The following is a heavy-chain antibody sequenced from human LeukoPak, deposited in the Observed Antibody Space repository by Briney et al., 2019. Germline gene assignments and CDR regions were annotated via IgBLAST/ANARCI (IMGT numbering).Heavy chain of an antibody. CDR3: ARVLAPFYYYYMDV. J-gene: IGHJ6*03. Sequence: GGSLRLSCAASGFTFSSYEMNWVRQAPGKGLEWVSYISSSGSTIYYADSVKGRFTISRDNAKNSLYLQMNSLRAEDTAVYYCARVLAPFYYYYMDVWGKGTTVTISS. V-gene: IGHV3-48*03. D-gene: IGHD3-3*02. CDR2: ISSSGSTI. CDR1: GFTFSSYE.